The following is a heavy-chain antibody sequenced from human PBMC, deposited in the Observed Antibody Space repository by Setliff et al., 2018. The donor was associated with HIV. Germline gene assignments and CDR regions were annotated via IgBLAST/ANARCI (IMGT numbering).Heavy chain of an antibody. V-gene: IGHV1-69*13. CDR3: ARDDHYYDMGSILSDWFFDL. CDR1: GGTFRKYS. CDR2: VIPIFGST. Sequence: SVKVSCKASGGTFRKYSTNWVRQAPGQGLEWMGGVIPIFGSTTYAQKFQDRVTITADESKDTVEMELSSLTSEDTAVYYCARDDHYYDMGSILSDWFFDLWDRGTLVTVS. D-gene: IGHD3-22*01. J-gene: IGHJ2*01.